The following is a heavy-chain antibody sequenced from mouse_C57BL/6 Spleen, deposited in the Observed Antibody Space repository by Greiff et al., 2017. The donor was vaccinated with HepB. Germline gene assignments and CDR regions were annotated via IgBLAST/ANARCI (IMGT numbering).Heavy chain of an antibody. D-gene: IGHD2-4*01. Sequence: VQLQQSGPELVKPGASVKISCKASGYAFSSSWMNWVKQRPGKGLEWIGRIYPGDGDTNYNGKFKGKATLTADKSSSTAYMQLSSLTSEDSAVYFCARYDYDEGDYWGQGTTLTVSS. V-gene: IGHV1-82*01. J-gene: IGHJ2*01. CDR2: IYPGDGDT. CDR1: GYAFSSSW. CDR3: ARYDYDEGDY.